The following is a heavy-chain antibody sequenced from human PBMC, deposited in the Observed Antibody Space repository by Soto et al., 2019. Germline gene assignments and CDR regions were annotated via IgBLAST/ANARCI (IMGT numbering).Heavy chain of an antibody. Sequence: QVQLVQSGAEVKKPGASVKVSCKASGYTFTSYGISWVRQAPGQGLEWMGWISAYNGNTNYAQKRQGRVTMTTDTSTSTAYMELRSLRSDDTAVYYCARVEVVWLFSPPWDPWGQGTLVTVSS. D-gene: IGHD3-22*01. J-gene: IGHJ5*02. CDR1: GYTFTSYG. CDR2: ISAYNGNT. CDR3: ARVEVVWLFSPPWDP. V-gene: IGHV1-18*01.